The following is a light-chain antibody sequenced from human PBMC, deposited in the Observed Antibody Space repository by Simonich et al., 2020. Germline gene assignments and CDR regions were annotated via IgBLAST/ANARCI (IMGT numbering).Light chain of an antibody. Sequence: DIVMTQSPDSLAVSLGERATINCKSSQSVLYSSNNKNYLACYQQKPGQPPNLLIYWASTRESGVADRFSGSGSGTDFTLTISSLQAEDVAVYYCQQYYSTPYTFGQGTKLEIK. J-gene: IGKJ2*01. CDR3: QQYYSTPYT. CDR1: QSVLYSSNNKNY. V-gene: IGKV4-1*01. CDR2: WAS.